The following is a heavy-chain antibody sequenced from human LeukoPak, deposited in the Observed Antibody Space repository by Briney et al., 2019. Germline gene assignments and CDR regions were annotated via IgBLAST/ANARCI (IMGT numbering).Heavy chain of an antibody. CDR3: AKAGCSSTSCQVDV. CDR2: ISWNSGSI. Sequence: GRSLRLSCAASGFTFDDYAMHWVRQAPGKGLEWVSGISWNSGSIGYADSVKGRFTISRDNAKNSLYLQKNSLRAEDTALYYCAKAGCSSTSCQVDVWGQGTTVTVSS. J-gene: IGHJ6*02. D-gene: IGHD2-2*01. V-gene: IGHV3-9*01. CDR1: GFTFDDYA.